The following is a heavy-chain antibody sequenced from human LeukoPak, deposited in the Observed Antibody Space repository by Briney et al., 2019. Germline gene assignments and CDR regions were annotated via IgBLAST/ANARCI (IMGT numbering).Heavy chain of an antibody. J-gene: IGHJ4*02. D-gene: IGHD3-22*01. CDR2: IHTSGST. CDR1: GASISSYY. V-gene: IGHV4-4*07. CDR3: ARGARGGAMIEK. Sequence: SETLSLTCTVSGASISSYYWSWIRQPAGKGLEWIGRIHTSGSTNYNPSLKSRVTMSVDTSKNQLSLKLSSVTAADTAVYYCARGARGGAMIEKWGQGTLVTVSS.